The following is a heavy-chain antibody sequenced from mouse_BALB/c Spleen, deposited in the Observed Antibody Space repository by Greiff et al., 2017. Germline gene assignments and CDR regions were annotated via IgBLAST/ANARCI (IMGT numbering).Heavy chain of an antibody. D-gene: IGHD2-3*01. Sequence: QVQLQQSGPGLVQPSQSLSITCTVSGFSLTSYGVHWVRQSPGKGLEWLGVIWSGGSTDYNAAFISRLSISKDNSKSQVFFKMNSLQADDTAIYFCASEGYPAFAYWGQGTLVTVSA. V-gene: IGHV2-4-1*01. CDR3: ASEGYPAFAY. J-gene: IGHJ3*01. CDR2: IWSGGST. CDR1: GFSLTSYG.